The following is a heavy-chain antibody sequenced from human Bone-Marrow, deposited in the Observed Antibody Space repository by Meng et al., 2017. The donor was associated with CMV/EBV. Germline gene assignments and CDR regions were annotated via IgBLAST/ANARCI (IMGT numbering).Heavy chain of an antibody. CDR2: ISSYTGHT. D-gene: IGHD4-11*01. Sequence: KASGYIFTSYSISWVRQAPGQGLEWMGWISSYTGHTDYAQQLQDRVTVTTDTSTRTAYMELRRLRSDDTAVYYCARVNSNHAIYHFDYWGQGTLVTVSS. V-gene: IGHV1-18*01. CDR3: ARVNSNHAIYHFDY. J-gene: IGHJ4*02. CDR1: GYIFTSYS.